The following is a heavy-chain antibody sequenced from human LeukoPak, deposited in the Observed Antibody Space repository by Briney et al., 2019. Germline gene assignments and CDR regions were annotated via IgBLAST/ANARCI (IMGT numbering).Heavy chain of an antibody. Sequence: SETLSLTCAVYGGSFSGYFWTWIRQTPGKGLEWIGEIYHDGIANYNPSLKSRVTISVDTSKSQFSLNLYSVTAADTAVYYCARGDPSCNNAVCRKAYFDYWGQGGLVTVSS. J-gene: IGHJ4*02. V-gene: IGHV4-34*01. CDR2: IYHDGIA. CDR1: GGSFSGYF. D-gene: IGHD2-8*01. CDR3: ARGDPSCNNAVCRKAYFDY.